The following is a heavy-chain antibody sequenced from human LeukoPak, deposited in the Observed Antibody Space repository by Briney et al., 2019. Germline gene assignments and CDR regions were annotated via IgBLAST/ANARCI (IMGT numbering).Heavy chain of an antibody. CDR1: GGSISSYC. CDR3: ARNPGIVGAGLDY. J-gene: IGHJ4*02. Sequence: SETLSLTCTVSGGSISSYCWSWIRQPPGKGLEWVGYIYYSGSTNYNPSLKSRVTISVDTSKNQFSLKLSSLTAADTAVYYCARNPGIVGAGLDYWGQGTLVTVSS. CDR2: IYYSGST. V-gene: IGHV4-59*01. D-gene: IGHD1-26*01.